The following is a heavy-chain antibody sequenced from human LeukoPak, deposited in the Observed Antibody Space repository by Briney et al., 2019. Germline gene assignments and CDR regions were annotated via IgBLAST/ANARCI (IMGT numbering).Heavy chain of an antibody. V-gene: IGHV4-34*01. CDR3: AAGCSSTSCYWYYYTDV. CDR1: GGSFSGYY. D-gene: IGHD2-2*01. J-gene: IGHJ6*03. Sequence: PSETLSLTCAVYGGSFSGYYWSWIRQPPGKGLEWIGEINQSGSTNHNPSLKSRVTISVDTSKKQFSLKLSPVTAADTAVYYCAAGCSSTSCYWYYYTDVWGKGTTVTVSS. CDR2: INQSGST.